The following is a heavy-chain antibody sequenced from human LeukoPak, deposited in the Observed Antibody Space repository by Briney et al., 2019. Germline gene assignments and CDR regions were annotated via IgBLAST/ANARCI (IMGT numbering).Heavy chain of an antibody. D-gene: IGHD3-10*01. CDR2: ISKSGTST. CDR1: GHIYYDYC. CDR3: ARVRSSGSPLDY. Sequence: GGPLRLPCAASGHIYYDYCVSGLRRSTAMARLPVSYISKSGTSTKYADSVKGRFTISRDNAKQSLYLQPNSLTAEDTAVYYCARVRSSGSPLDYWGQGTLVTVSS. J-gene: IGHJ4*02. V-gene: IGHV3-11*05.